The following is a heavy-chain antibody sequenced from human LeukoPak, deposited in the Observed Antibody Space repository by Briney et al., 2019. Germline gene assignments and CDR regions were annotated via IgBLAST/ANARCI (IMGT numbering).Heavy chain of an antibody. D-gene: IGHD3-10*01. CDR1: GGTFSSYA. J-gene: IGHJ4*02. Sequence: SVKVSCKASGGTFSSYAISWVRQAPGQGLEWMGRIIPILGIANYAQKFQGRVTITADKSTSTAYMELSSLRSEDTAVYYCARGYYGSGTKDYLDYWGQGTLVTVSS. CDR3: ARGYYGSGTKDYLDY. CDR2: IIPILGIA. V-gene: IGHV1-69*04.